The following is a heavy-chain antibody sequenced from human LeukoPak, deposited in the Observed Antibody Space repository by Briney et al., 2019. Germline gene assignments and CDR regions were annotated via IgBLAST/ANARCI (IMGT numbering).Heavy chain of an antibody. J-gene: IGHJ4*02. CDR2: IKQDGSEK. D-gene: IGHD3-16*01. CDR1: GFTFSNYW. CDR3: AREGESPVDY. V-gene: IGHV3-7*01. Sequence: GGSLRLSCAASGFTFSNYWMSWVRQAPGKGLEWVANIKQDGSEKYYVDSVKGRFTISRDNAKNSLYLQMNSLRAEDTAVYYCAREGESPVDYWGQGTLVTVSS.